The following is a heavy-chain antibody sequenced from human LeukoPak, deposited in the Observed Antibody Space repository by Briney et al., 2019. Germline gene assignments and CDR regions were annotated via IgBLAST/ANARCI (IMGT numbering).Heavy chain of an antibody. Sequence: GGSLRLSCAASGFTFSSYAMSWVRQAPGKGLEWVSAISGSGGSTYYADSVKGRFTISRDNSKNTLYLQMNSLRAEDTAVYYYAKGFPSLSIVVVPAARTPPIWGQGTLVTVSS. CDR2: ISGSGGST. CDR1: GFTFSSYA. D-gene: IGHD2-2*01. CDR3: AKGFPSLSIVVVPAARTPPI. V-gene: IGHV3-23*01. J-gene: IGHJ4*02.